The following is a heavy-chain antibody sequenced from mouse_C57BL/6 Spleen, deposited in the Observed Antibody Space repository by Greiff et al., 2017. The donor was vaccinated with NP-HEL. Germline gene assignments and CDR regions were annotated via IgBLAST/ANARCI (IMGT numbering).Heavy chain of an antibody. CDR2: ILPGSGST. CDR3: ARTDYGLPWFAY. Sequence: QVQLQQSGAELMKPGASVKLSCKATGYTFTGYWIEWVKQRPGHGLEWIGEILPGSGSTNYHEKFKGKATFTADTSSNTAYRQLSGLTTEDSAIYYCARTDYGLPWFAYWGQGTLVTVSA. J-gene: IGHJ3*01. V-gene: IGHV1-9*01. CDR1: GYTFTGYW. D-gene: IGHD1-1*01.